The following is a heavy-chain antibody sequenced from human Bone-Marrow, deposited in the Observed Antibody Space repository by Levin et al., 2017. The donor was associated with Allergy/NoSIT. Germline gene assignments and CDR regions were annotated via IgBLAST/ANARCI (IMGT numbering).Heavy chain of an antibody. J-gene: IGHJ4*02. CDR3: ARAQWLRPFDY. CDR1: GGSFSGYY. Sequence: PSETLSLTCAVYGGSFSGYYWSWIRQPPGKGLEWIGEINHSGSTNYNPSLKSRVTISVDTSKNQFSLKLSSVTAADTAVYYCARAQWLRPFDYWGQGTLVTVSS. CDR2: INHSGST. D-gene: IGHD5-12*01. V-gene: IGHV4-34*01.